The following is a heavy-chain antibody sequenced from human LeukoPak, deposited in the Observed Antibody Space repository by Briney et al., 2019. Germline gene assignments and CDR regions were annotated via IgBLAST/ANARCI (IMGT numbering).Heavy chain of an antibody. CDR2: IYTSGST. CDR1: GGSISSYY. CDR3: ARQIPRAFGFRGAEDVYYFDY. J-gene: IGHJ4*02. Sequence: SETLSLTCTVSGGSISSYYWSWIRQPAGKGLEWIGRIYTSGSTNYNPSRKSRVTMSVDTSKNQFSLKLSSVTAADTAVYYCARQIPRAFGFRGAEDVYYFDYWGQGTLVTVSS. D-gene: IGHD3-10*01. V-gene: IGHV4-4*07.